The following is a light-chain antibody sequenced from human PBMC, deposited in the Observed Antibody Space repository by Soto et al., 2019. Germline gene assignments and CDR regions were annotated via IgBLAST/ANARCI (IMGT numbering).Light chain of an antibody. CDR3: QQYGGLPT. Sequence: EIVLTQSPATLSSFPGDRLTLSCRASQYINTRLAWYQHRPGQAPRLLIYQTSIRAAGIPARFSGSGSGTDFTLTISRLEAEDFAVYYCQQYGGLPTFGQGTKVDI. J-gene: IGKJ1*01. V-gene: IGKV3-20*01. CDR2: QTS. CDR1: QYINTR.